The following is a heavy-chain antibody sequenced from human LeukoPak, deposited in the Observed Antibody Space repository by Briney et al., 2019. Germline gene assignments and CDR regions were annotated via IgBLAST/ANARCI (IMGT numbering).Heavy chain of an antibody. J-gene: IGHJ4*02. CDR1: GFTFSSYG. CDR2: ISYDGSNK. Sequence: PGGSLRLSCAASGFTFSSYGMHWVRQAPGKGLEWVAVISYDGSNKYYADSVKGRFTISRDNSKNTLYLQMNSLRAEDTAVYYCAKARTGYSSSWWDYWGQGTLVTVSS. D-gene: IGHD6-13*01. CDR3: AKARTGYSSSWWDY. V-gene: IGHV3-30*18.